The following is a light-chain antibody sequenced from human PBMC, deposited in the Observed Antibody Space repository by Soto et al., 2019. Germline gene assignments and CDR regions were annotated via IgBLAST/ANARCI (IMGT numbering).Light chain of an antibody. CDR2: GNS. CDR3: QAHDSSLSGV. V-gene: IGLV1-40*01. J-gene: IGLJ1*01. Sequence: QSCLTQPPSVSGAPGQRVTISCTGSSSNIGAGYDVHWYQQFPGTAPKLLIYGNSNRPSGVPDRFSGSKSGTSASLAITGLQAEDEADYYCQAHDSSLSGVFGSGTKVTV. CDR1: SSNIGAGYD.